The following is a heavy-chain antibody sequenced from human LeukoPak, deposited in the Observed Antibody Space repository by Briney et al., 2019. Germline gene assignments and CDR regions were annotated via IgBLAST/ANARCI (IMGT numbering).Heavy chain of an antibody. J-gene: IGHJ3*02. CDR2: IYGDGSFT. D-gene: IGHD6-19*01. Sequence: GGSLRLSCAASGFTFSNFWMHWVRQAPGKGLVWVALIYGDGSFTRYADSVKGRFTISRDNAKNTVYLQMNSLRVEDTAVYYCARVEDSGWYLSHAFDIWGQGTMVTVSS. CDR1: GFTFSNFW. CDR3: ARVEDSGWYLSHAFDI. V-gene: IGHV3-74*01.